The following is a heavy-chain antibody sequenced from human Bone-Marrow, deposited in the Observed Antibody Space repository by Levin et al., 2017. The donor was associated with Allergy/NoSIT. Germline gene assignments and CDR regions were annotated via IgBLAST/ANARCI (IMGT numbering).Heavy chain of an antibody. Sequence: SCAASGFIVNDHYMTWVRQAPGKGLECVSVIYSGERTFYSDSVKGRFTISRDNSNNTRYLQMNSLRVEDTAIYYCARGPRIGNARGWFDPWGQGILVTVSS. CDR1: GFIVNDHY. CDR2: IYSGERT. D-gene: IGHD1-14*01. V-gene: IGHV3-66*01. J-gene: IGHJ5*02. CDR3: ARGPRIGNARGWFDP.